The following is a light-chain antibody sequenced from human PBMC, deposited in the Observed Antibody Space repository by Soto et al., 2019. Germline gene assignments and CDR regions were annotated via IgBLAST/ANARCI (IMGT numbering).Light chain of an antibody. V-gene: IGLV2-14*01. CDR1: SSDVGGYNY. Sequence: QSVLSQPASGSGSPGQSITISCTGTSSDVGGYNYVSWYQQYPGKAPKLMIYDVSNRPSGVSNRFSGSKSGNTASLTISGLQAEDEADYYCSSYTSSSPYVFGTGSKVTLL. J-gene: IGLJ1*01. CDR3: SSYTSSSPYV. CDR2: DVS.